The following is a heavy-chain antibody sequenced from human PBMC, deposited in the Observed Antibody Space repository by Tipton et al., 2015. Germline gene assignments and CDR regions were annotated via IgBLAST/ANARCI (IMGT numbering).Heavy chain of an antibody. Sequence: TLSLTCSVSGGSVSSANYYWSWIRQPPWKGLEWIGYISYSGSTHYNPSLMSRVTISVDTSKNQFSLTLNSVTAADTAFYYCARKPVVRGAYYYFDYWGQGTLVTVSS. CDR3: ARKPVVRGAYYYFDY. J-gene: IGHJ4*02. CDR1: GGSVSSANYY. D-gene: IGHD3-10*01. CDR2: ISYSGST. V-gene: IGHV4-61*01.